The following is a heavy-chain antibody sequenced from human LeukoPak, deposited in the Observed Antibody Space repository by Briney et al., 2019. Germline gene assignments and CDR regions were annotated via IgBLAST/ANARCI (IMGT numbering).Heavy chain of an antibody. CDR2: ISAYNGNT. J-gene: IGHJ4*02. D-gene: IGHD6-19*01. Sequence: ASVKVSCKTSGYIFTNHGISWVRQALGQGLEWMAWISAYNGNTEYSQNFQGRVTMTMDTSTSTAYMELKSLTADDTAIYYCAREPGVAAAAVPFDYWGQGTLVTVSS. V-gene: IGHV1-18*01. CDR1: GYIFTNHG. CDR3: AREPGVAAAAVPFDY.